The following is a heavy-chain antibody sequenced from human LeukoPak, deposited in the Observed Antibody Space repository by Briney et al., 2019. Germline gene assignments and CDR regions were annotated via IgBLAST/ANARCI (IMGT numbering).Heavy chain of an antibody. CDR1: GGTFSSYA. V-gene: IGHV1-69*13. CDR2: IIPIFGTA. J-gene: IGHJ3*02. D-gene: IGHD3-10*01. CDR3: AREMSGSNDALDI. Sequence: GASVKVSCKASGGTFSSYAISWVRQAPGQGLEWMGGIIPIFGTANYAQKFQGRVTITADESTSTAYMELSSLRSEDTAVYYCAREMSGSNDALDIWGQGTMVTVSS.